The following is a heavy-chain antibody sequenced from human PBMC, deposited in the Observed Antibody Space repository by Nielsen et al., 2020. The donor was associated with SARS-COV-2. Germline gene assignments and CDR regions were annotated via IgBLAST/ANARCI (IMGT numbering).Heavy chain of an antibody. Sequence: SETLSLTCSVSGGSISENYWTWIRQSPGKGLEWIGYIFYRGNTNYNPSLKSRVTISVDTSKNQFSLKVNSVTAADTAVYYCVRIDMATISVDYWGRGTLVTVSS. J-gene: IGHJ4*02. V-gene: IGHV4-59*01. CDR2: IFYRGNT. D-gene: IGHD5-24*01. CDR3: VRIDMATISVDY. CDR1: GGSISENY.